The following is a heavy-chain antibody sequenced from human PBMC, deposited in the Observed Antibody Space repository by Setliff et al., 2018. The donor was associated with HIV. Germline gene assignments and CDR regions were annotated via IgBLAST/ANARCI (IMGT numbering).Heavy chain of an antibody. D-gene: IGHD3-22*01. Sequence: GGSLRLSCVASGFTFTTYPMSWVRQAPGKGLEWVSAISGDGGDTAYADSLKGRFTISRDASKNTLHLHMNSLRAEDTAVYYCARQAHPRGYYGSAGLFDYWGQGTPVTVSS. CDR3: ARQAHPRGYYGSAGLFDY. J-gene: IGHJ4*02. CDR2: ISGDGGDT. V-gene: IGHV3-23*01. CDR1: GFTFTTYP.